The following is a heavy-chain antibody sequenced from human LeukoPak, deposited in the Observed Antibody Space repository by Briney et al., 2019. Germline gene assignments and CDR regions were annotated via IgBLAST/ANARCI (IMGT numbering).Heavy chain of an antibody. J-gene: IGHJ4*02. CDR1: GFTFSTYA. CDR2: ISHDGSDT. V-gene: IGHV3-30*04. CDR3: AKDLGSGWNFFDY. D-gene: IGHD6-19*01. Sequence: GGSLRLSCAVSGFTFSTYAMHWVRQAPGKGLEWVALISHDGSDTSYADSVKGRFTISRDNSKNTLNLQMSSLRAEDTAVYYCAKDLGSGWNFFDYWGQGTLVTVSS.